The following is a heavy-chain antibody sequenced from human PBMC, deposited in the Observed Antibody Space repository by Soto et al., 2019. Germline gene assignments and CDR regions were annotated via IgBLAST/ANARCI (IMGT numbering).Heavy chain of an antibody. J-gene: IGHJ4*02. D-gene: IGHD4-4*01. CDR2: IFFNGDT. V-gene: IGHV4-30-4*01. CDR1: GGSISNPDHY. Sequence: QVQLQESGPGLVKPSQTLSLTCTVSGGSISNPDHYWSWIRQPPGKGLEWIGSIFFNGDTSYNPSLKSRLTISVDTSKNQFSLSLSSVTASDTAVYFCAREGRLQSLDYWGQGTLVTVSS. CDR3: AREGRLQSLDY.